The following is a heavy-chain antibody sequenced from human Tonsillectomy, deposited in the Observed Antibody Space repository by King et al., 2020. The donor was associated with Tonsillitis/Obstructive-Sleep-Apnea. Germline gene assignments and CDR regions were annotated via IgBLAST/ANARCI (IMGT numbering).Heavy chain of an antibody. CDR2: ISYDGSNK. CDR3: ARDRYVDTAMVIDY. V-gene: IGHV3-30*04. D-gene: IGHD5-18*01. J-gene: IGHJ4*02. Sequence: VQLVESGGGVVQPGRSLRLSCAASGFTFSSYAMHWVRQAPGKGLEWVAVISYDGSNKYYADSVKGRFTISRDNSKNMLYLQMNSLRAEDTAVYYCARDRYVDTAMVIDYWGQGXLXTVSS. CDR1: GFTFSSYA.